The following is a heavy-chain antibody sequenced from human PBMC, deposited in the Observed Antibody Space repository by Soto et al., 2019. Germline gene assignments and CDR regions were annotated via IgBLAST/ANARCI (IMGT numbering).Heavy chain of an antibody. V-gene: IGHV3-23*01. CDR2: ITRTDST. D-gene: IGHD1-26*01. J-gene: IGHJ4*02. Sequence: LRLSCTASGFTFSNYAMSWVRQAPGKGLEWVSAITRTDSTYYADSVKGRFTISRDNSRNTLYLQMNSLGAEDAALYYCAKALVGEVGATDYWGQGTLVTVSS. CDR1: GFTFSNYA. CDR3: AKALVGEVGATDY.